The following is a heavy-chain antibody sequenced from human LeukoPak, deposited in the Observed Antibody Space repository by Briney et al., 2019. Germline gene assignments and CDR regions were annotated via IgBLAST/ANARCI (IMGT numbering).Heavy chain of an antibody. CDR3: ARNRSRSGPDAFDI. Sequence: PGGSLRLSCAASGLTFSSYSMNWFRQAPGEGLEWVSSISSSSRYIYYADSVNGRFTISRDNAKNSLYLQMNSLRAEDTAVYYCARNRSRSGPDAFDIWGQGTMVTVSS. D-gene: IGHD3-3*01. V-gene: IGHV3-21*01. CDR1: GLTFSSYS. J-gene: IGHJ3*02. CDR2: ISSSSRYI.